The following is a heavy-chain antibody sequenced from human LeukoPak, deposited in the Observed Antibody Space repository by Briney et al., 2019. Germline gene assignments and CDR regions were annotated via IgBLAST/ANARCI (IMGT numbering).Heavy chain of an antibody. CDR2: IKSKTDGGTT. CDR3: TTGRDYYASSGYYPNNFDY. Sequence: GGSLRLSCAASGFTFSNAWMSWVRQAPGKGREWVGRIKSKTDGGTTDYAAPVKGRFTISRDDSKNTLYLQMNSLKTEDTAVYYCTTGRDYYASSGYYPNNFDYWGQGTLVTVSS. CDR1: GFTFSNAW. V-gene: IGHV3-15*01. J-gene: IGHJ4*02. D-gene: IGHD3-22*01.